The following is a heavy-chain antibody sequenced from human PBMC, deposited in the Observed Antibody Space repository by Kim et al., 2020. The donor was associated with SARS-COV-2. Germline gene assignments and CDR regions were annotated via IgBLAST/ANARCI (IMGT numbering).Heavy chain of an antibody. CDR3: ARDSERLVAVTRGFDY. J-gene: IGHJ4*02. V-gene: IGHV3-11*05. CDR2: ISSSSSYT. D-gene: IGHD1-1*01. Sequence: GGSLRLSCAASGFTFSDYYMSWIRQAPGKGLEWVSYISSSSSYTNYADSVKGRFTISRDNAKNSLYLQMNSLRAEDTAVYYCARDSERLVAVTRGFDYWGQGTLVTVSS. CDR1: GFTFSDYY.